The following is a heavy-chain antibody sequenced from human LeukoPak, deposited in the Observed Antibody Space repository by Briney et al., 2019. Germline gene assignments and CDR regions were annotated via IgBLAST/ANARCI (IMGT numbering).Heavy chain of an antibody. CDR1: GFTFTDFW. V-gene: IGHV3-7*01. J-gene: IGHJ4*02. CDR3: ARDYRDYDSSGYYFY. D-gene: IGHD3-22*01. Sequence: PGGSLRLSCEVSGFTFTDFWMNWVRQAPGKGPEWVASIRQDGSEKTYVDSVKGRFTISRDNTKNSLSLQLNGLRAEDTAVYYCARDYRDYDSSGYYFYWGQGTLVTVSS. CDR2: IRQDGSEK.